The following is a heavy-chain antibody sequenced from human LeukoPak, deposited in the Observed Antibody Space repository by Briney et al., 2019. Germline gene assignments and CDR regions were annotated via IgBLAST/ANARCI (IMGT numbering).Heavy chain of an antibody. V-gene: IGHV3-53*01. J-gene: IGHJ3*02. CDR1: GFTVSTNS. CDR2: IYSGGTT. Sequence: PGGSLRLSCAASGFTVSTNSMNWVRQAPGKGLEWVSVIYSGGTTIYADSVKGRFTISRDNSENTLFLQMNSLRAEDTAVYYCAGGHSSGYYSNACGIWGQGTMVTVSS. D-gene: IGHD3-22*01. CDR3: AGGHSSGYYSNACGI.